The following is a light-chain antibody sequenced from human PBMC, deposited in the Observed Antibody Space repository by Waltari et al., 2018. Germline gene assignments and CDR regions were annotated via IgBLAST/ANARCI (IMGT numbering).Light chain of an antibody. CDR3: AAWDDSLSASL. J-gene: IGLJ3*02. CDR2: RND. V-gene: IGLV1-47*01. Sequence: QTVLTQPPSVSGTPGQRVTISCSGSSFNIGGNYVYWFQQLPGTAPKLLIYRNDERPSGVPDRTSGSKSGTAASLAISGLRSEDEAHYYCAAWDDSLSASLFGGGTKLTVL. CDR1: SFNIGGNY.